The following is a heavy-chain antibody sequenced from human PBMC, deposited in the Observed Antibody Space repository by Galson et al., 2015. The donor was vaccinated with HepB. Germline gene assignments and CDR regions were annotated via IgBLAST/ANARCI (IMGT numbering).Heavy chain of an antibody. CDR3: ARERDRSSSGSLLNY. CDR1: GFTLSDYW. Sequence: LRLSCAASGFTLSDYWMSWVRQAPGKGLEWVANIKEDGSETHYVDSVKGRFIISRDNAKNSLYLRISSLRAEDTAVYYCARERDRSSSGSLLNYWGQGTLVTVSS. D-gene: IGHD6-6*01. J-gene: IGHJ4*02. V-gene: IGHV3-7*03. CDR2: IKEDGSET.